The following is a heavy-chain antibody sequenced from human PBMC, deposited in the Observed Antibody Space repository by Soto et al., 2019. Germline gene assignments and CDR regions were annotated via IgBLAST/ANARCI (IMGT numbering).Heavy chain of an antibody. J-gene: IGHJ6*02. V-gene: IGHV4-59*08. CDR1: GDSISSYY. CDR2: IYYSGST. Sequence: SETLSLTCTVSGDSISSYYWSWIRQPPGKGLEWIGYIYYSGSTNYNPSLKSRVTISVDTSKNQFSLKLSSVTAADTAVYYCARHLVGSGSGYYYYGMDVWGQGTTVTV. CDR3: ARHLVGSGSGYYYYGMDV. D-gene: IGHD3-22*01.